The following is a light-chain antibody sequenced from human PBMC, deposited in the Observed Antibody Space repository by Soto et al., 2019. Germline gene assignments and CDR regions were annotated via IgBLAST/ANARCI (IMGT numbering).Light chain of an antibody. CDR1: QSVSSSY. CDR2: GAS. J-gene: IGKJ5*01. CDR3: QQYGSSPPVT. V-gene: IGKV3-20*01. Sequence: EIVLTQSPGTLSLSPGERATLSCRASQSVSSSYLAWYQQKPGQAPRPLIYGASSRATGIPDRFSRSGSATDFTLTISRLEPEDFAEYYCQQYGSSPPVTFGQGTRLEI.